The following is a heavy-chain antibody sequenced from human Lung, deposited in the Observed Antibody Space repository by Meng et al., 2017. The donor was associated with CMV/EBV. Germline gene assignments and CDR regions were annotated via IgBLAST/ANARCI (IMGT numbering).Heavy chain of an antibody. CDR3: ALTMDNWFDP. CDR2: IYYSGTT. V-gene: IGHV4-39*07. Sequence: SETXSLXXTVSGGSMGRGTYHWAWIRQPPGKGLEWIGSIYYSGTTYYNPSLKSRVTISGDTSKNQFYLSLHSLTAADTAVYYCALTMDNWFDPWGQGTPVXVSS. D-gene: IGHD3-10*01. CDR1: GGSMGRGTYH. J-gene: IGHJ5*02.